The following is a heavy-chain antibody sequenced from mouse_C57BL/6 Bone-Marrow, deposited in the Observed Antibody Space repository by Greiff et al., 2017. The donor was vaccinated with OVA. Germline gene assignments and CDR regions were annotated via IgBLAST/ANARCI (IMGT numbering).Heavy chain of an antibody. CDR3: ARAIYYGSSSWFAY. V-gene: IGHV3-6*01. CDR2: ISYDGSN. CDR1: GYSITSGYY. J-gene: IGHJ3*01. Sequence: DVKLQESGPGLVKPSQSLSLTCSVTGYSITSGYYWNWNRQFPGNKLEWMGYISYDGSNNYNPSLKNRISITRDTSKNQFFLKLNSVTTEDTATYYCARAIYYGSSSWFAYWGQGTLVTVSA. D-gene: IGHD1-1*01.